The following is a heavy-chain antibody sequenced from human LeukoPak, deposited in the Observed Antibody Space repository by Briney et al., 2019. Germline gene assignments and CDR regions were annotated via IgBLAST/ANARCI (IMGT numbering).Heavy chain of an antibody. CDR2: IYYSGST. CDR1: GGSISSYY. Sequence: SETLSLTCTVSGGSISSYYWSWLGQPPGKGLDWTGYIYYSGSTNYNASLTNRVTISVDTSKNQFSLKLSSVTAADTAVYYCAGEVGYCSGGSCYSYFDYWGQGTLVTVSS. CDR3: AGEVGYCSGGSCYSYFDY. D-gene: IGHD2-15*01. V-gene: IGHV4-59*01. J-gene: IGHJ4*02.